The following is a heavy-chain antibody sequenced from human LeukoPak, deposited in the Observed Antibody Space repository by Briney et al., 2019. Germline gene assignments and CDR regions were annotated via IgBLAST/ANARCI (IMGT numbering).Heavy chain of an antibody. J-gene: IGHJ4*02. Sequence: SVKVSCKASGGTFSSYAISWVRQAPGQGLKWMGGIIPIFGTANYAQKFQGRVTITADESTSTAYMELSSLRSEDTAVYYCARGQDNNYYDSSGYYMPSDYWGQGTLVTVSS. CDR3: ARGQDNNYYDSSGYYMPSDY. D-gene: IGHD3-22*01. V-gene: IGHV1-69*01. CDR2: IIPIFGTA. CDR1: GGTFSSYA.